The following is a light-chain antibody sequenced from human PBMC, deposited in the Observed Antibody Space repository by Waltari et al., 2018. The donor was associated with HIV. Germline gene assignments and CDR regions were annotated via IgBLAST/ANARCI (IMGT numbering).Light chain of an antibody. Sequence: QSMLTQPPSASGTPRPRVTISCSGSSSNIGSHIVNWYQLLPGTAPKLLIYSSNQRPSGVPDRISGSKSGTSASLAISGLQSEDEADYYCATWDDTLNGYVFGTGTKVTVL. CDR1: SSNIGSHI. CDR3: ATWDDTLNGYV. CDR2: SSN. J-gene: IGLJ1*01. V-gene: IGLV1-44*01.